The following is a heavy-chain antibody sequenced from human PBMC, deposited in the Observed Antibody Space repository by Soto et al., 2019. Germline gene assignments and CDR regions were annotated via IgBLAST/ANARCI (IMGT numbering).Heavy chain of an antibody. CDR2: IWYDGSNK. CDR3: AREFYGDYVTDAFDI. Sequence: QVQLVESGGGVVQPGRSLRLSCAASGFTFSSYGMHWVRQAPGKGLEWVAGIWYDGSNKYYEDSVKGRFTISRDNSKNTLYLQMNSLRAEDTAVYYCAREFYGDYVTDAFDIWGQGTMVTVSS. D-gene: IGHD4-17*01. J-gene: IGHJ3*02. CDR1: GFTFSSYG. V-gene: IGHV3-33*01.